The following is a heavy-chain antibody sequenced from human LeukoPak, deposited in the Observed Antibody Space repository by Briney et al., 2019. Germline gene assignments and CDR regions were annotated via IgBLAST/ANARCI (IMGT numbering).Heavy chain of an antibody. Sequence: SETLSLTCTVSGGPISSYYWNWIRHPPGRGLEWIGYIYYSGSTNYNPSLKSRVTISVDTSKNQFSLKLSSVTAADTAVYYCARGWGYFDYWGQGTLVTVSS. CDR1: GGPISSYY. CDR3: ARGWGYFDY. V-gene: IGHV4-59*01. J-gene: IGHJ4*02. D-gene: IGHD3-16*01. CDR2: IYYSGST.